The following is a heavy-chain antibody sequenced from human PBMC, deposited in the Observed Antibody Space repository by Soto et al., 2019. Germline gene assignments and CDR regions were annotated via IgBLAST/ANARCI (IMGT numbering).Heavy chain of an antibody. CDR2: GST. CDR3: ARVSTSASGSYYTPDY. J-gene: IGHJ4*02. D-gene: IGHD3-10*01. Sequence: PSETLSLTCTVSGDSISSHYWSWIRQPPGKGLERIGFGSTKYNPSLKSRIRISVDTSKNQFPLNLTSATAADTAVYYCARVSTSASGSYYTPDYWGQGTLVTVSS. CDR1: GDSISSHY. V-gene: IGHV4-59*11.